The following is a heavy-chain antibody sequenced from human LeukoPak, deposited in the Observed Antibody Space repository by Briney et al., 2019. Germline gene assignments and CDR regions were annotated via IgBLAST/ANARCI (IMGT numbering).Heavy chain of an antibody. CDR1: GDSISNSGYY. J-gene: IGHJ4*02. Sequence: SETLSLTCTVSGDSISNSGYYWGWIRQPPGKGLEWIGSIHYSGSTYYNPPLKSRVTISVDRSKNQFSLRLSSVTAADTAAYYCARPQNYDILTGYSNWGQGTLVTVSS. D-gene: IGHD3-9*01. CDR3: ARPQNYDILTGYSN. V-gene: IGHV4-39*01. CDR2: IHYSGST.